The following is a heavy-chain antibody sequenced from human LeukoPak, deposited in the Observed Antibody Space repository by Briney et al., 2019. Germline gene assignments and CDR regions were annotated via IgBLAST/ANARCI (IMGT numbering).Heavy chain of an antibody. CDR2: IYHSGST. V-gene: IGHV4-30-2*01. J-gene: IGHJ4*02. D-gene: IGHD4-23*01. CDR1: GGSISSGGYS. Sequence: PSQTLSLTCTVSGGSISSGGYSWSWIRQPPGKGLEWIGYIYHSGSTYYNPSLKSRVTISVDRSKNQFSLKLSSVTAADTAVYYCARDPDPNYGGNSHYFDYWGQGTLVTVSS. CDR3: ARDPDPNYGGNSHYFDY.